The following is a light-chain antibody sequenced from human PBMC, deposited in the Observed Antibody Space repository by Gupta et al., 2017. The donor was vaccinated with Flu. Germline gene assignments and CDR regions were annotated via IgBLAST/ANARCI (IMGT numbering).Light chain of an antibody. Sequence: SPSSLAVSVGDKVTVTGQASQDIKKTLNWYQQKPGQTPILLIYDVSNGETWAPTGLSGGGSGTDFTFTISSRQRYDVAMCLGQQEDTLPCIFGKGTKLQ. CDR3: QQEDTLPCI. V-gene: IGKV1-33*01. J-gene: IGKJ2*02. CDR2: DVS. CDR1: QDIKKT.